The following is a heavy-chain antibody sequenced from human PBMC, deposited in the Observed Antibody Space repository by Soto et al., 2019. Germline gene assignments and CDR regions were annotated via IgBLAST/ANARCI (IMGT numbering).Heavy chain of an antibody. D-gene: IGHD6-13*01. V-gene: IGHV1-69*01. J-gene: IGHJ5*02. CDR1: GGNFTSYA. CDR3: AKASGRSWYNWFDP. Sequence: QVQLVQSGAEVKKPGSSVKVSCKASGGNFTSYAISWVRQAPGQGLEFMGGIVPLFGTTNYAHKFRGRVTVNADESTSTVYMEMSSLRSEDTAVSYCAKASGRSWYNWFDPWGQGTLVTVST. CDR2: IVPLFGTT.